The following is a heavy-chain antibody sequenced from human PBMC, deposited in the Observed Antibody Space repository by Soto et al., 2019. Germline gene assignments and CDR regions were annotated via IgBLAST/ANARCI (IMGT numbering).Heavy chain of an antibody. V-gene: IGHV3-33*01. J-gene: IGHJ4*02. CDR2: IWYDGSNK. CDR1: GFTFSSYG. CDR3: ASTISTVTTEYYFDY. D-gene: IGHD4-17*01. Sequence: VQLVESGGGVVQPGRSLRLSCAASGFTFSSYGMHWVRQAPGKGLEWVAVIWYDGSNKYYADSVKGRFTISRDNSKNTLYLKMNSLRAEDTAVYYCASTISTVTTEYYFDYWGQGTLVTVSS.